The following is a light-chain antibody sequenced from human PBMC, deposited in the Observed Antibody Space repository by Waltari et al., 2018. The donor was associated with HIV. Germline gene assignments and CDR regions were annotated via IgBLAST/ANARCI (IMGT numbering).Light chain of an antibody. CDR3: VAWDDSARGVV. J-gene: IGLJ2*01. CDR2: RNN. Sequence: SVLTPPPSASGTPGQRVIISCSGSTSNLGNHYVFWYQHLPGTAPKLLIHRNNQRPSGVPDRFSGSTSGTSASLAISGLRSEDEADYYCVAWDDSARGVVFGGGTKVAVL. V-gene: IGLV1-47*01. CDR1: TSNLGNHY.